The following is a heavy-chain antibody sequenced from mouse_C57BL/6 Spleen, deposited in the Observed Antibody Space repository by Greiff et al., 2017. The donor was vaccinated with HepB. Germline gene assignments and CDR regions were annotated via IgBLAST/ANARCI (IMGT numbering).Heavy chain of an antibody. CDR3: ARSSLLGFAY. D-gene: IGHD2-10*01. CDR1: GYAFSSSW. J-gene: IGHJ3*01. V-gene: IGHV1-82*01. Sequence: QVQLKESGPELVKPGASVKISCKASGYAFSSSWMNWVKQRPGKGLEWIGRIYPGDGDTNYNGKFKGKATLTADKSSSTAYMHLSSLTSEDSAVYFCARSSLLGFAYWGQGTLVTVSA. CDR2: IYPGDGDT.